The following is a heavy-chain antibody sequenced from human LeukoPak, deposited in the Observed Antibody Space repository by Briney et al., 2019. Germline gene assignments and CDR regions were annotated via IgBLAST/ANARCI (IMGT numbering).Heavy chain of an antibody. J-gene: IGHJ6*02. D-gene: IGHD3-9*01. CDR3: ARDYITVFSFPYYYYYYGMDV. Sequence: PGGSLRLSCAASGFTFSSYSMNWVRQAPGKGLEWVSYISSSGSTIYYADSVKGRFTISRDNAKNSLYLQMNSLRAEDTAVYYCARDYITVFSFPYYYYYYGMDVWGQGTTVTVSS. CDR2: ISSSGSTI. V-gene: IGHV3-48*04. CDR1: GFTFSSYS.